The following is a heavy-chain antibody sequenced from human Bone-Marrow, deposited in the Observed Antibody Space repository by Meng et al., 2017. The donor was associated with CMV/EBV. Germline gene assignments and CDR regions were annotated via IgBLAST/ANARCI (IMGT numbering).Heavy chain of an antibody. CDR2: ISSSSSYI. J-gene: IGHJ1*01. V-gene: IGHV3-21*01. D-gene: IGHD2-2*01. Sequence: SGFTFSSYSMNWVRQAPGEVLEWVSSISSSSSYIYYADSVKGRFTISRDNAKNSLYLQMNSLRAEDTAVYYCARGGCSSTSCYGYFQHWGQGTLVTVSS. CDR1: GFTFSSYS. CDR3: ARGGCSSTSCYGYFQH.